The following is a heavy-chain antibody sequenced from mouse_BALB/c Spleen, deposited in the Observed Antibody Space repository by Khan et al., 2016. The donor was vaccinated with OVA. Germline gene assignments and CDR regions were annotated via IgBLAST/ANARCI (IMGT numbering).Heavy chain of an antibody. CDR2: IWSGGNT. CDR1: GFSLTTYG. V-gene: IGHV2-4-1*01. D-gene: IGHD1-1*01. Sequence: QVQLQQSGPGLVQPSQSLSITCTVSGFSLTTYGVHWVRQSPGKGLEWLGVIWSGGNTDYNAAFISRLSISKDNSKSQVFFKMNSLQPDDTAIYYCARRQGGYYGSGAGFAYWGQGTLVTVSA. CDR3: ARRQGGYYGSGAGFAY. J-gene: IGHJ3*01.